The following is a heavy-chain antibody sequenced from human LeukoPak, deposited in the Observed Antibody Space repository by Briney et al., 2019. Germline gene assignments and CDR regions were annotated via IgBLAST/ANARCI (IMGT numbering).Heavy chain of an antibody. CDR1: GGSISSGGYY. Sequence: PSQTLSLTCTVSGGSISSGGYYWSWIRQHPGKGLEWIGYIYYSGSTYYNPSLKSRVTISVDTSKNQFSLKLSSVTAADTAVYYCAAMVRGVIISYFDYWGQGTLVTVPS. D-gene: IGHD3-10*01. CDR2: IYYSGST. J-gene: IGHJ4*02. CDR3: AAMVRGVIISYFDY. V-gene: IGHV4-31*03.